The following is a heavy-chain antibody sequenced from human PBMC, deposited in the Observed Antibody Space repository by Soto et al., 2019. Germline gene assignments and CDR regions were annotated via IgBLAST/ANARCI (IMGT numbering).Heavy chain of an antibody. CDR1: GFFFSSYT. V-gene: IGHV3-21*01. Sequence: EVQLVESGGGLVKPGGSLRLSWAGSGFFFSSYTMNWVRKAPGKGLEWVSSISGNRGYIYYADSVKGRFTISRDNAKNSLFLQMKNLRAEDTAVYYCASEITVDGRAGYWGQGTLVTVSS. CDR3: ASEITVDGRAGY. D-gene: IGHD6-19*01. CDR2: ISGNRGYI. J-gene: IGHJ4*02.